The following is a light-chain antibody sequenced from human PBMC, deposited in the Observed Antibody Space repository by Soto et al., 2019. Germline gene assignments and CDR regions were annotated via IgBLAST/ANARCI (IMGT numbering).Light chain of an antibody. CDR1: QRISSY. V-gene: IGKV1-39*01. CDR3: QQANSFPIT. Sequence: DIQITQSPSSLSASVGDRVTITCRASQRISSYLNWYQQKPGKAPKLLIYAASSLQSGVPSRFSGSGSGTDFTPTISSLQPEDFATYYCQQANSFPITFGQGTRLEIK. J-gene: IGKJ5*01. CDR2: AAS.